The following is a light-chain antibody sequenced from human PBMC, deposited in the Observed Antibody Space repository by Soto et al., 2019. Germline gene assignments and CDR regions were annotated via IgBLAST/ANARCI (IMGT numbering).Light chain of an antibody. CDR2: ASS. J-gene: IGKJ1*01. CDR1: ERSXXX. CDR3: QQSYSTPLT. Sequence: DIQMTQSPSSLSASVLYIVTITWXSSERSXXXLNWYQQKPGKAPKFLIYASSTLQSGVPSRFSGTASGTDFTLTISSLQPEDFATYYCQQSYSTPLTFGQGTKVDIK. V-gene: IGKV1-39*01.